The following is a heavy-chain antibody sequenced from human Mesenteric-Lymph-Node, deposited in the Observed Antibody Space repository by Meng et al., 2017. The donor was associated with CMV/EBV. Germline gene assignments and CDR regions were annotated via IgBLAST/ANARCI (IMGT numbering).Heavy chain of an antibody. CDR2: ISGSGGST. Sequence: SGFTFSSYAMSWVRQAPGKGLEWVSAISGSGGSTFYADSVKGRFTISRDNSKNTLYVQMNSLRAEDTAVYYCAKDPTDGSSPGDLGYWGQGTLVTVS. J-gene: IGHJ4*02. CDR3: AKDPTDGSSPGDLGY. V-gene: IGHV3-23*01. CDR1: GFTFSSYA. D-gene: IGHD6-6*01.